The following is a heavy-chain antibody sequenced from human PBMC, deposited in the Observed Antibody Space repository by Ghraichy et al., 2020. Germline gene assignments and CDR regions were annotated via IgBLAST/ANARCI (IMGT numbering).Heavy chain of an antibody. Sequence: GGSLRLSCAASGFTFSSYWMSWVRQAPGKGLEWVANIKQDGSEKYYVDSVKGRFTISRDNAKNSLYLQMNSLRAEDTAVYYCARDRGPVTMIVVPKASWGQGTLVTVSS. D-gene: IGHD3-22*01. CDR2: IKQDGSEK. CDR1: GFTFSSYW. V-gene: IGHV3-7*01. J-gene: IGHJ4*02. CDR3: ARDRGPVTMIVVPKAS.